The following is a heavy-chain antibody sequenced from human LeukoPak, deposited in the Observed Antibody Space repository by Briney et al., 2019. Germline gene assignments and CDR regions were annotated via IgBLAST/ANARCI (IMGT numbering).Heavy chain of an antibody. V-gene: IGHV3-7*01. Sequence: EGSLRLSCAASGFTFSSYWMTWVRQAPGKGLEWVANIKNDGTVKNYVDSVKGRFTISRDNAKNSLYLQMNSLRAEDTGVYYCAKDSYSKGDYWGQGVLVTVSS. J-gene: IGHJ4*02. D-gene: IGHD5-18*01. CDR1: GFTFSSYW. CDR3: AKDSYSKGDY. CDR2: IKNDGTVK.